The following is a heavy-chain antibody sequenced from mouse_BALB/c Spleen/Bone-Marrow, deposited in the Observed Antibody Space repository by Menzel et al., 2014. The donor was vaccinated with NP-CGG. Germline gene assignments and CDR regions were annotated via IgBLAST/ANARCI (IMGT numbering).Heavy chain of an antibody. CDR2: IWAGGST. CDR1: GFSLTSYG. CDR3: ASPIYYDYPLFAY. Sequence: VQGVESGPGLVAPSQSLSITCTVSGFSLTSYGVHWVRQPPGKGLEWLGVIWAGGSTNYNSALMSRLSISKDNSKSQVFLKVNSLQTDDTAMYYCASPIYYDYPLFAYWGQGTLVTVSA. V-gene: IGHV2-9*02. J-gene: IGHJ3*01. D-gene: IGHD2-4*01.